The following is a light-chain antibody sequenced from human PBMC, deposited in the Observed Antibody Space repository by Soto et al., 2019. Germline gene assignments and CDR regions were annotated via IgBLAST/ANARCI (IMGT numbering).Light chain of an antibody. CDR3: KQRSNWPIT. CDR2: DAY. Sequence: IVLTQSPATLSLSPGERDKLSSRASQSVNSYSAWYQQKPYQAPRLLIYDAYNRATDIPARYSGSGSGTEYSLPIISLVPEDFAINYCKQRSNWPITFVQGTRLEIK. V-gene: IGKV3-11*01. J-gene: IGKJ5*01. CDR1: QSVNSY.